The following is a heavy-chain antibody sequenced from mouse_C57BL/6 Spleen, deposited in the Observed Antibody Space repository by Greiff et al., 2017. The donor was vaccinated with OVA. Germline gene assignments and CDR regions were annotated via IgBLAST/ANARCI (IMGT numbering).Heavy chain of an antibody. CDR2: INPNNGGT. J-gene: IGHJ2*01. V-gene: IGHV1-26*01. Sequence: VQLQQSGPELVKPGASVKISCKAYGYTFTDYYMNWVKQSHGKSLEWIGDINPNNGGTSYNQKFKGKATLTVDKSSSTAYMELRSLTSEDSAVYYCARVGYYGSSYWGQGTTLTVSS. CDR3: ARVGYYGSSY. CDR1: GYTFTDYY. D-gene: IGHD1-1*01.